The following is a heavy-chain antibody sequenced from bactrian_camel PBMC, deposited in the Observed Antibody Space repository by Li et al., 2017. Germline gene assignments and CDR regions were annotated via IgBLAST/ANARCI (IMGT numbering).Heavy chain of an antibody. J-gene: IGHJ4*01. Sequence: QVQLVESGGDSVQAGGSLTLSCAASEYNYSPYCMGWFRQAPGKEREGVASIDFDGNASYADFVKGRFTISRDNLDNTLYLQLNSLKTEDTAMYYCTKETLSGGIYWSGFDSWGQGTQVTVS. CDR2: IDFDGNA. D-gene: IGHD1*01. CDR3: TKETLSGGIYWSGFDS. CDR1: EYNYSPYC. V-gene: IGHV3S53*01.